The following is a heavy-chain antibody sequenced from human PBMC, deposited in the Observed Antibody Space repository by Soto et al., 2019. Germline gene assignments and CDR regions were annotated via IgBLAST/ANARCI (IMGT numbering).Heavy chain of an antibody. J-gene: IGHJ6*03. D-gene: IGHD5-12*01. V-gene: IGHV4-59*01. Sequence: PSETLSLTCTVSGGSISSYYWSWIRQPPGKGLEWIGYIYYSGSTNYNPSLKSRVTISVDTSKNQFSLKLSSVTAADTAVYYCARAASGYGIYYYYYMDVWGKGTTVTVSS. CDR2: IYYSGST. CDR1: GGSISSYY. CDR3: ARAASGYGIYYYYYMDV.